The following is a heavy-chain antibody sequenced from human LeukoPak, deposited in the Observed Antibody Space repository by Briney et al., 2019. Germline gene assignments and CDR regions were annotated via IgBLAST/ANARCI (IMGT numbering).Heavy chain of an antibody. CDR3: AREGQDYYDSNGYIGY. CDR2: INPNSGGT. V-gene: IGHV1-2*06. CDR1: GYTFTGYY. D-gene: IGHD3-22*01. Sequence: ASVKVSCKASGYTFTGYYMHLVRQAPGQGLEWMGRINPNSGGTNYAQKFQGRVTMTRDTSISTAYMELSRLRSDDTAVYYCAREGQDYYDSNGYIGYWGQGTLVTVSS. J-gene: IGHJ4*02.